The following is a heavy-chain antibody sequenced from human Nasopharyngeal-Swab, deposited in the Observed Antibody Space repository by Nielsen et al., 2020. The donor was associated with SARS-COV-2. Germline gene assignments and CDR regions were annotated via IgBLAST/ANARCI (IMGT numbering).Heavy chain of an antibody. V-gene: IGHV1-8*01. D-gene: IGHD5-18*01. CDR2: MNPNSGNT. Sequence: ASVTVSCKASGYTFTSYDINWVRQATGQGLDGMGWMNPNSGNTGYAQKFQGRVTMTRNTSISTAYMELSSLRSEDTAVYYCARAGKIQLWFNSLYYFDYWGQGTLVTVSS. CDR1: GYTFTSYD. CDR3: ARAGKIQLWFNSLYYFDY. J-gene: IGHJ4*02.